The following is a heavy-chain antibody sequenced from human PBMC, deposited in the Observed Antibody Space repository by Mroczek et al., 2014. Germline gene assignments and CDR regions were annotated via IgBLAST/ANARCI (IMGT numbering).Heavy chain of an antibody. CDR2: ISNNGRTI. CDR1: GFTFSDYY. Sequence: QVQLVESGGGLVKPGGSLRLSCAASGFTFSDYYMSWIRQAPGKGLEWVSYISNNGRTIYYADSVKGRFTISRDNAKNALYLQMNSLRAEDTAFYYCTRVQGSGSYGHAVYWGQGTLVTVSS. D-gene: IGHD1-26*01. CDR3: TRVQGSGSYGHAVY. V-gene: IGHV3-11*01. J-gene: IGHJ4*02.